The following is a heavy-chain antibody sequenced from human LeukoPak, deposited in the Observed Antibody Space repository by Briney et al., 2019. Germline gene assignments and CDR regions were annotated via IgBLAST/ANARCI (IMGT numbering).Heavy chain of an antibody. D-gene: IGHD1-1*01. Sequence: ASVKVSCKASGGTFSSYAISWVRQAPGQGLEWMGRIIPILGIANYAQKFQGRVTITADKSTSTAYIELSSLRSEDTAVYYCARVTTATYYYDYWGQGTLVTVSS. CDR2: IIPILGIA. CDR1: GGTFSSYA. CDR3: ARVTTATYYYDY. V-gene: IGHV1-69*04. J-gene: IGHJ4*02.